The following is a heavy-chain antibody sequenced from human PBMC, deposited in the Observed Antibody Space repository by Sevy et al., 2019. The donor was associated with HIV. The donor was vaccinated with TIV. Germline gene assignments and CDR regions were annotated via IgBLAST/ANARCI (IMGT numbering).Heavy chain of an antibody. J-gene: IGHJ4*02. Sequence: GGSLRLSCAVTGFTFDHIAFHWVRQAPGKGLEWVSGIGWNSGDIGYADSVKGRFTISRDNAKKAVYLQMNSLGVGDTALYYCAKDWLRGYRYGYPHYWGQGTLVTVSS. D-gene: IGHD5-18*01. V-gene: IGHV3-9*01. CDR2: IGWNSGDI. CDR3: AKDWLRGYRYGYPHY. CDR1: GFTFDHIA.